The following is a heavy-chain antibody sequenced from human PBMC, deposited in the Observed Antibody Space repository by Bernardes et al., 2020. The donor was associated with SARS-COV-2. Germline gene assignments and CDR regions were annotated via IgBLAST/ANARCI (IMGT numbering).Heavy chain of an antibody. V-gene: IGHV1-24*01. D-gene: IGHD6-19*01. Sequence: ASVKVSCKVSGYTLTELSMHWVRQAPGKGLEWMGGFDPEDGETIYAQKFQGRVTMTEDTPTDTAYMELSSLRSEDTAVYYCATGVAVAGTPTHYYYYYGMDVWGQGTTVTVSS. J-gene: IGHJ6*02. CDR2: FDPEDGET. CDR3: ATGVAVAGTPTHYYYYYGMDV. CDR1: GYTLTELS.